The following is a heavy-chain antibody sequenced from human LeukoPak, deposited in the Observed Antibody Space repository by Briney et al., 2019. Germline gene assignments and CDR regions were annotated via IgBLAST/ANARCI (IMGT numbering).Heavy chain of an antibody. CDR2: IYTSGST. D-gene: IGHD4-17*01. J-gene: IGHJ3*02. CDR3: AREKGLSTVTYDKAFDI. Sequence: SETLSLTCTVSGGSISSYYWSWIRQPAGKGLERIGRIYTSGSTNYNPSLKSRVTMSVDASKNQFSLKLSSVTAADTAVYYCAREKGLSTVTYDKAFDIWGQGTMVTVSS. CDR1: GGSISSYY. V-gene: IGHV4-4*07.